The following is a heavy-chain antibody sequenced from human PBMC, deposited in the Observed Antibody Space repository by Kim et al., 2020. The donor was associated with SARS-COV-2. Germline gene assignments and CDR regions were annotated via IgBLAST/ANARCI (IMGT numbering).Heavy chain of an antibody. V-gene: IGHV4-59*08. CDR1: GGSISSYY. Sequence: SETLSLTCTVSGGSISSYYWSWIRQPPGKGLEWIGYIYYSGSTNYNPSLKSRVTISVDTSKNQFSLKLSSVTAADTAVYYCARAYGSGSYIYYYGMDVWG. J-gene: IGHJ6*01. CDR3: ARAYGSGSYIYYYGMDV. D-gene: IGHD3-10*01. CDR2: IYYSGST.